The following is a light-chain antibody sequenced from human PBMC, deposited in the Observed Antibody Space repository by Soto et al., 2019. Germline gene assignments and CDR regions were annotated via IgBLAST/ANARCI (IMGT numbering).Light chain of an antibody. V-gene: IGLV2-8*01. J-gene: IGLJ3*02. CDR3: GSYAGSNLWV. CDR1: SSDVGNYKY. Sequence: QSALTQSPSASGSPGQSVTISCTGTSSDVGNYKYVSWYQQHPGKAPKLMIYEVSKRPSGVPDRFSGSKSGNTASLTVSGLQVEDEDDYYCGSYAGSNLWVFGGGTKLIVL. CDR2: EVS.